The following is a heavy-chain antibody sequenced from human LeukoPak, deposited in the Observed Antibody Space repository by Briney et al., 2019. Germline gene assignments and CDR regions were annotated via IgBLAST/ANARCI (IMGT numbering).Heavy chain of an antibody. V-gene: IGHV3-23*01. CDR1: GFTFSTYA. CDR2: INGRDDGT. Sequence: PGGSLRLSCAASGFTFSTYAMSWVRQAPGKGLEWVSGINGRDDGTYYADSVKGRFTISRDNSKNTLYLQMNSLRAKDTAVYYCAKDLEVTVNWFDPGGQGTRVSVFS. J-gene: IGHJ5*02. CDR3: AKDLEVTVNWFDP. D-gene: IGHD4-17*01.